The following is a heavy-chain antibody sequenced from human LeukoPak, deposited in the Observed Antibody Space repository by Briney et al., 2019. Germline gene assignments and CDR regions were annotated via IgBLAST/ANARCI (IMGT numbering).Heavy chain of an antibody. CDR3: AKSYYDFWSGYDA. V-gene: IGHV3-23*01. Sequence: GGSLRLSCAASGFTFSNYAMSWVRQAPGKGLEWVSSISGSGGSTCYADSVKGRFTISRDNSKNTLYLQMNSLRAEDTAIHYCAKSYYDFWSGYDAWGQGTLVTVSS. D-gene: IGHD3-3*01. CDR1: GFTFSNYA. CDR2: ISGSGGST. J-gene: IGHJ4*02.